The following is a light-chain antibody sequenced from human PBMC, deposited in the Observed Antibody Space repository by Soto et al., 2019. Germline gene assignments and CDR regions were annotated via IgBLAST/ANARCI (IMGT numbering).Light chain of an antibody. Sequence: QSALTQPASVSGSPGQSITISCTGTSSDVGGYNHVAWYQQYPGKAPKRIIFEVSDRPSGISNRFSGSKSANTASLSISGLQAEDDADYYCSSYKRGATLVFGGGPKLIVL. CDR2: EVS. CDR1: SSDVGGYNH. CDR3: SSYKRGATLV. V-gene: IGLV2-14*01. J-gene: IGLJ2*01.